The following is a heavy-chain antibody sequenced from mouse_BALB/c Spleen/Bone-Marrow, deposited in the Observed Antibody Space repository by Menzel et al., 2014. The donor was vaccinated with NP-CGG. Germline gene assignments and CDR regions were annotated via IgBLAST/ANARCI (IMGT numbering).Heavy chain of an antibody. CDR2: FYPGSGNT. Sequence: VQLQQSGAELVKPGASVKLSCKASGYTFTDYIIHWIKQRSGQGLEWIGWFYPGSGNTKYNEKFKDKATLTADKSSSTVYMELSRLTSEDSAVYFCTRHFYGSSYFDYWGQGTTLTVSS. CDR1: GYTFTDYI. CDR3: TRHFYGSSYFDY. J-gene: IGHJ2*01. D-gene: IGHD1-1*01. V-gene: IGHV1-62-2*01.